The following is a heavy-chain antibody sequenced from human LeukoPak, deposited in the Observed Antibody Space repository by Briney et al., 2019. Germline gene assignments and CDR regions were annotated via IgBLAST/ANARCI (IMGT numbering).Heavy chain of an antibody. Sequence: SETLSLTCAVYGGSFSGYYWSWIRQPPGKGLEWIGEINHSGSTNYNPSLKSRVTISVDTSKNQFSLKLSSVTAADTAVYYCARVGPSMVAPPGYWGQGTLVTVSS. CDR3: ARVGPSMVAPPGY. D-gene: IGHD4/OR15-4a*01. CDR2: INHSGST. CDR1: GGSFSGYY. J-gene: IGHJ4*02. V-gene: IGHV4-34*01.